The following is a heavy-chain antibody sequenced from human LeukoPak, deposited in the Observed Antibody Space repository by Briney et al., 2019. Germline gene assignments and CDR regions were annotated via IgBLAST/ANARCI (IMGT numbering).Heavy chain of an antibody. D-gene: IGHD3-10*01. CDR3: ANYNGSVGGFDY. V-gene: IGHV4-31*03. CDR1: GGSISSGGYY. Sequence: NPSETLSLTCTVSGGSISSGGYYWSWIRQHPGKGLEWIGYIYYSGSTYYNPSLKSRVTISVDTSKNQFSLKLSSVTAADTAVYYCANYNGSVGGFDYWGQGTLVTVSS. J-gene: IGHJ4*02. CDR2: IYYSGST.